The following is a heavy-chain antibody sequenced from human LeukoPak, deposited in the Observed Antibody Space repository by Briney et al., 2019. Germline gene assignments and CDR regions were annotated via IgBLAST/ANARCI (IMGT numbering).Heavy chain of an antibody. CDR2: IYPHNSQT. CDR3: ARRGVGVFTDH. J-gene: IGHJ4*02. D-gene: IGHD3-10*01. Sequence: GESLKISCKTSGYIFTSVWIGWVRRKPGKGLEWVALIYPHNSQTIYSPSSEGQVTISADKSISTAYLQWNSLKASDTAMYYCARRGVGVFTDHWGPGTLVTVSS. CDR1: GYIFTSVW. V-gene: IGHV5-51*01.